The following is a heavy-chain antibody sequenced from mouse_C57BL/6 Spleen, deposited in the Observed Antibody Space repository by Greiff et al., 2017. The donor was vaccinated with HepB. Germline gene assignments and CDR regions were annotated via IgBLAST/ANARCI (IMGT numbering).Heavy chain of an antibody. V-gene: IGHV1-82*01. Sequence: QVQLQQSGPELVKPGASVKISCKASGYAFSSSWMNWVKQRPGKGLEWSGRIYPGEGDTNYNGKFKGKATLTAEESASTAYMQLSSLTSDDSAVYFCAREGRLLYFDYWGQGTTLTVSS. D-gene: IGHD1-1*01. CDR2: IYPGEGDT. J-gene: IGHJ2*01. CDR1: GYAFSSSW. CDR3: AREGRLLYFDY.